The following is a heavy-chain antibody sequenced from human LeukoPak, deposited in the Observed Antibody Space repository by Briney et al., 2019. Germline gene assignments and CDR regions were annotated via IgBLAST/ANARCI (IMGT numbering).Heavy chain of an antibody. V-gene: IGHV1-69*04. CDR3: ARDSGGYSYGDYYYYGMDV. Sequence: GASVKVSCKASGGTFSSYAISWVRQAPGQGLEWMGRIIPILGIENYAQKFQGRVTITADKSTSTAYMELSSLRSEDTAVYYCARDSGGYSYGDYYYYGMDVWGQGTTVTVSS. J-gene: IGHJ6*02. CDR2: IIPILGIE. D-gene: IGHD5-18*01. CDR1: GGTFSSYA.